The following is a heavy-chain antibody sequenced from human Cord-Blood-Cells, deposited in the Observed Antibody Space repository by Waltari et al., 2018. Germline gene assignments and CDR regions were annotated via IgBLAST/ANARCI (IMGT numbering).Heavy chain of an antibody. D-gene: IGHD6-6*01. J-gene: IGHJ4*02. CDR3: TTPIEYSSSRLYYFDY. CDR2: IKSKTDGGTT. V-gene: IGHV3-15*01. Sequence: EVQLVESGGGLVKPGGSLRLSCAASGFTFSNAWMRWVRQAPGKGLEWVGRIKSKTDGGTTDYAAPVKGRFTISRDDSKNTLYLQMNSLKTEDTAVYYCTTPIEYSSSRLYYFDYWGQGTLVTVSS. CDR1: GFTFSNAW.